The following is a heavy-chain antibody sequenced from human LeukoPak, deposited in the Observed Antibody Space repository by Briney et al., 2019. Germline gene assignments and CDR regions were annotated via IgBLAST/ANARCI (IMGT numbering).Heavy chain of an antibody. V-gene: IGHV3-7*01. CDR3: ARGYYDTLTGPDY. CDR1: GFTFSSYW. D-gene: IGHD3-9*01. CDR2: MNRDGSEK. Sequence: GGSLRLSCAASGFTFSSYWMSWVRQAPGKGLEWVANMNRDGSEKNYVDSIKGRFTISRDNAANSLYLQMNSLRVEDTAVYYCARGYYDTLTGPDYWGQGTLVTVSS. J-gene: IGHJ4*02.